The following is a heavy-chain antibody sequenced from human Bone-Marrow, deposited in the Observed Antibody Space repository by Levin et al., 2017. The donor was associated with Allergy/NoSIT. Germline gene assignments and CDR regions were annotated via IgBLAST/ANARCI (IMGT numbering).Heavy chain of an antibody. J-gene: IGHJ4*02. CDR2: ISNDGSNK. CDR3: AKISRGHSYGDDDY. CDR1: GFSFSSYG. V-gene: IGHV3-30*18. D-gene: IGHD5-18*01. Sequence: AGGSLRLSCAASGFSFSSYGMYWFRQAPGKGLEGVAVISNDGSNKYYGDSVKGRFTISRDNSKNTLSLQMNSLRAEDTAVYYCAKISRGHSYGDDDYWGQGTLVTVSS.